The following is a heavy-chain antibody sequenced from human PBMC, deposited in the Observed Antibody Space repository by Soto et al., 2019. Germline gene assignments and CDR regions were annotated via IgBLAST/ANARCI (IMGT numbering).Heavy chain of an antibody. CDR3: AREMVQIDN. D-gene: IGHD1-1*01. Sequence: PGGSLRLSCAASGFRFGDYWMSWVRQAPGKGLEWVANIKQDGSEKYYVDSVKGRFTISRDNAKKSLYLQMNSLRVEDTAVYYCAREMVQIDNWGQGTMVTVSS. CDR2: IKQDGSEK. J-gene: IGHJ4*02. V-gene: IGHV3-7*01. CDR1: GFRFGDYW.